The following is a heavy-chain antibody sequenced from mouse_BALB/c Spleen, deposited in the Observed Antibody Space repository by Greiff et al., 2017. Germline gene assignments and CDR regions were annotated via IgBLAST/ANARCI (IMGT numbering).Heavy chain of an antibody. J-gene: IGHJ2*01. D-gene: IGHD2-14*01. V-gene: IGHV5-15*02. CDR3: ARGAYRYEYYFDY. CDR1: GFTFSDYG. CDR2: ISNLAYSI. Sequence: EVKLVESGGGLVQPGGSRKLSCAASGFTFSDYGMAWVRQAPGKGPEWVAFISNLAYSIYYADTVTGRFTISRENAKNTLYLEMSSLRSEDTAMYYCARGAYRYEYYFDYWGQGTTLTVSS.